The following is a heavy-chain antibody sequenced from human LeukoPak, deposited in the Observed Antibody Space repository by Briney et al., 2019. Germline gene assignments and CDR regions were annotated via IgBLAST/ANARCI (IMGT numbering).Heavy chain of an antibody. J-gene: IGHJ3*02. CDR3: ARGQILWFGELFLGAFDI. D-gene: IGHD3-10*01. CDR2: IDWDDDK. V-gene: IGHV2-70*11. Sequence: SGPALVKPTQTLTLTCTFSGFSLSTSGMCVSWIRQPPGKALEWLARIDWDDDKYYSTSLKTRLTISKDTSKNQVVLTMTNMDPVDTATYYCARGQILWFGELFLGAFDIWGQGTMVTVSS. CDR1: GFSLSTSGMC.